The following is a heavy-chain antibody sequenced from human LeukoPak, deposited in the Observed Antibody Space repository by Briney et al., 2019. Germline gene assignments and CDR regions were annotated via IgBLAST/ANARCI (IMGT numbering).Heavy chain of an antibody. J-gene: IGHJ5*02. CDR1: GGSITNYY. V-gene: IGHV4-4*07. Sequence: SETLSLTCTVSGGSITNYYWSWIRQPAGKGLEWIGRFYTSGSTIYNPSLKSRVTMSVDTSKNQFSLKLTSVTAADTAVYYCARQGYCGGSTCYSSWFDPWGQGTLVTVSS. CDR2: FYTSGST. D-gene: IGHD2-15*01. CDR3: ARQGYCGGSTCYSSWFDP.